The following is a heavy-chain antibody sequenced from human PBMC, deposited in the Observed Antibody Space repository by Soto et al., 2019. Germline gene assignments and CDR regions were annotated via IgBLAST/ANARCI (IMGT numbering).Heavy chain of an antibody. V-gene: IGHV1-69*13. D-gene: IGHD2-15*01. J-gene: IGHJ5*02. Sequence: SVKVSCKASGGTFSSYAISWVRQAPGQGLEWMGGIIPIFGTANYAQKFQGRVTITADESTSTAYMELSSLRSEDTAVYYCARGRRGYCTGGTCYRWFDPWGQGTPVTVSS. CDR2: IIPIFGTA. CDR1: GGTFSSYA. CDR3: ARGRRGYCTGGTCYRWFDP.